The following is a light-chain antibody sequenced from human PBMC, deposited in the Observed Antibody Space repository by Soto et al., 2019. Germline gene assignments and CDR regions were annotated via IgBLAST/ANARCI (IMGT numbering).Light chain of an antibody. CDR1: SSDVGGYNY. J-gene: IGLJ1*01. Sequence: QSALTQPASVSGSLGQSITISCTGTSSDVGGYNYVSWYQQHPGKAPKLMIYDVSNRPSGVSNRFSGSKSGNTASLTISGLQAEDEADYYCSSYTSSSTLGYVFGTGTKVTVL. V-gene: IGLV2-14*01. CDR3: SSYTSSSTLGYV. CDR2: DVS.